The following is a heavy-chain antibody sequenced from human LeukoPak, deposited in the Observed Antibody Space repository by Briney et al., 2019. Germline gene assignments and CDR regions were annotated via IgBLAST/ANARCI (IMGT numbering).Heavy chain of an antibody. V-gene: IGHV3-48*01. CDR3: ARERDGYTHDAFDV. Sequence: GGSLRLSCAASGFTFSTYSMTWVRQAPGKGLEWVSYISPGSSTIYYADSVKGRFTISRDNAKNALYLQMNSLRAEDTAVYYCARERDGYTHDAFDVWGQGTMVTVSS. D-gene: IGHD5-24*01. CDR1: GFTFSTYS. J-gene: IGHJ3*01. CDR2: ISPGSSTI.